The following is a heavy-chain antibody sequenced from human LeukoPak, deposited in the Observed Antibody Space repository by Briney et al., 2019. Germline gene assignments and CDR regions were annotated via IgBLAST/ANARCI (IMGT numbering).Heavy chain of an antibody. D-gene: IGHD3-16*01. CDR2: IIPLLGIT. J-gene: IGHJ3*02. Sequence: SVKVSCKASGGTFSSYAMNWVRQAPGQGLEWVARIIPLLGITNHAQKLQGRVTVTADTSTNTAYMELSGLISDDTAVYYCARARGRITFGGIRHAFDIWGQGTLVTVSS. CDR3: ARARGRITFGGIRHAFDI. CDR1: GGTFSSYA. V-gene: IGHV1-69*04.